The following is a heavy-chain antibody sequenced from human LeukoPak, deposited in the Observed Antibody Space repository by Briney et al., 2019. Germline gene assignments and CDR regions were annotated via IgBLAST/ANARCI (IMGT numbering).Heavy chain of an antibody. CDR2: IHSSGGIT. J-gene: IGHJ4*02. CDR1: GFSLSSYS. D-gene: IGHD3-16*01. CDR3: ARRVPNEVITDYFDY. V-gene: IGHV3-48*04. Sequence: GGSLRLSCVASGFSLSSYSMNWVRQAPGKGLEWISFIHSSGGITFYAESVKGRFTISRDNAKNSLFLQMNSLRAEDTAVYYCARRVPNEVITDYFDYWGPGTLVTVSS.